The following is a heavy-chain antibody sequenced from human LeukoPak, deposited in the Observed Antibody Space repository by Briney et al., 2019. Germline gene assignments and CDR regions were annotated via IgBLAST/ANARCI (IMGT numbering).Heavy chain of an antibody. D-gene: IGHD2/OR15-2a*01. V-gene: IGHV4-4*07. Sequence: SETLSLTCTVSTGSINSYYWGWVRQPPGRGLEWIGRIYTTGKTDYNPSLKSRLTISVDTSKRQFSLILRSVTAADTAFYYCASDSDTASQYFLDFWSQGTLVTVSS. CDR3: ASDSDTASQYFLDF. J-gene: IGHJ4*02. CDR1: TGSINSYY. CDR2: IYTTGKT.